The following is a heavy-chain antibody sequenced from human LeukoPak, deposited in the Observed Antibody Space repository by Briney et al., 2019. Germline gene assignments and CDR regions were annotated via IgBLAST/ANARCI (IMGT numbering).Heavy chain of an antibody. CDR3: ARASSSLGQYYYCGMAV. V-gene: IGHV1-69*06. J-gene: IGHJ6*02. Sequence: SVKVSCKASGGTFNSYSISWVRQAPGQGREWLGGIIPIFCTANYAQKFQRRVTITADKSTNTAHMELSSLRCENTAVYYCARASSSLGQYYYCGMAVWGQGTTVTVSS. CDR1: GGTFNSYS. CDR2: IIPIFCTA. D-gene: IGHD6-6*01.